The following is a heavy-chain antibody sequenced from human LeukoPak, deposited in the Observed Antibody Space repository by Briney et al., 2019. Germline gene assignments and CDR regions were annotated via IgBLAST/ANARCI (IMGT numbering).Heavy chain of an antibody. CDR1: GFTFSSYA. CDR2: IKQDGSEK. V-gene: IGHV3-7*01. D-gene: IGHD3-10*01. J-gene: IGHJ3*02. CDR3: AKGITMVRGVIIKWDAFDI. Sequence: GRSLRLSCAASGFTFSSYAMHWVRQAPGKGLEWVANIKQDGSEKYYVDSVKGRFTISRDNAKNSLYLQMNSLRAEDTAVYYCAKGITMVRGVIIKWDAFDIWGQGTMVTVSS.